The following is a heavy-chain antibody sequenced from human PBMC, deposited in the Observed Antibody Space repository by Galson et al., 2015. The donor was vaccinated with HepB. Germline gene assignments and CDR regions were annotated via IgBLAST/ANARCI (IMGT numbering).Heavy chain of an antibody. Sequence: SLRLSCAASGFTFSSYSMNWVRQAPGKGLEWVSYISSRSSTIYYADSVKGRFTISRDNAKNSLHLQMNSLRAEDTAVSYCARESPPYSSGWYGWLFDYLGQGTLVTVSS. CDR3: ARESPPYSSGWYGWLFDY. CDR2: ISSRSSTI. D-gene: IGHD6-19*01. CDR1: GFTFSSYS. V-gene: IGHV3-48*04. J-gene: IGHJ4*02.